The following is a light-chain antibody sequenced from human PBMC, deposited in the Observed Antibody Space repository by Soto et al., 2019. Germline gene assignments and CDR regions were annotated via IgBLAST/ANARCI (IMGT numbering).Light chain of an antibody. Sequence: DIVMTQSPDSLAVSLGERATINCKSSQSVLYSSNNKNYLAWYQQKPGQPPKLLIYWASTRASGVPDRFSGSGSGTDFTLTISSLQAEDVAVYYCQQYYSTPLTCGQGTKLEIK. CDR2: WAS. J-gene: IGKJ2*01. CDR3: QQYYSTPLT. CDR1: QSVLYSSNNKNY. V-gene: IGKV4-1*01.